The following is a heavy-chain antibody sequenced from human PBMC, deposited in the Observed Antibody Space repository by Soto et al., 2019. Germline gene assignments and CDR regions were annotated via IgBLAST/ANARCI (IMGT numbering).Heavy chain of an antibody. Sequence: APVKFSRKASGYTFSSYAIHWNRQPTGRQRECDGWINVGDGDAKPSQKFHGRVTINSDTSASKVYMQLSSLRSEDTAVYYCAREGHTVVTRFKYWGQG. J-gene: IGHJ4*02. CDR2: INVGDGDA. V-gene: IGHV1-3*01. CDR3: AREGHTVVTRFKY. D-gene: IGHD2-15*01. CDR1: GYTFSSYA.